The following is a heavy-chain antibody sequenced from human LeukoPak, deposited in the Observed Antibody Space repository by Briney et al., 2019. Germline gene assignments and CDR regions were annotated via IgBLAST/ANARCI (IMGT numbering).Heavy chain of an antibody. D-gene: IGHD3-22*01. Sequence: TGGSLRLSCAASGFTFSDYYMSWVRQAPGKGLEWVSVIYSGGSTYYADSVKGRFTISRDNSKNTLYLQMNSLRAEDTAVYYCARAPGPLYDSSGYYYEDSYYFDYWGQGTLVTVSS. CDR3: ARAPGPLYDSSGYYYEDSYYFDY. CDR1: GFTFSDYY. CDR2: IYSGGST. J-gene: IGHJ4*02. V-gene: IGHV3-53*01.